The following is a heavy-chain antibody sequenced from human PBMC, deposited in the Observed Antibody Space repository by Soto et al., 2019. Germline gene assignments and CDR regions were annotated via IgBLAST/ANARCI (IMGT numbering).Heavy chain of an antibody. CDR1: GFTFNNYA. Sequence: PGGSLRLSCAASGFTFNNYAMNWVRQAPGKGLEWVATISGTGGSTYYADSVKGRFTISRDNSKNTLYLQMNSLRAEDTAVYYCAKALYDSSGYYYDYFDYWGQGTLVTVS. J-gene: IGHJ4*02. V-gene: IGHV3-23*01. CDR3: AKALYDSSGYYYDYFDY. D-gene: IGHD3-22*01. CDR2: ISGTGGST.